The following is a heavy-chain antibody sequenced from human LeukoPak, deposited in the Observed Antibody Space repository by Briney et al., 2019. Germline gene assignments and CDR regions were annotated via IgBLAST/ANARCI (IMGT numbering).Heavy chain of an antibody. V-gene: IGHV4-59*01. J-gene: IGHJ4*02. Sequence: PADTLSRTCTLSGRSISSFFWSWIRQPPGKGLEWLGSIHYSGDSKYNPSLKSRVSLPIDMSKEQFSLRLSSVTAADTAVYYCARDLELERNRWNYFESWGQGTLVTVSS. D-gene: IGHD1-1*01. CDR2: IHYSGDS. CDR3: ARDLELERNRWNYFES. CDR1: GRSISSFF.